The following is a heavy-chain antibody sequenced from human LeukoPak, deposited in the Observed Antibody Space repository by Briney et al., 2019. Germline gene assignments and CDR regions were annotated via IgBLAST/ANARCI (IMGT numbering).Heavy chain of an antibody. CDR3: VREGDDFNFDY. CDR1: GFTFRSYW. CDR2: VIRGGSFT. V-gene: IGHV3-74*01. Sequence: GGSLRLSCAASGFTFRSYWMHWVRQAPGKGLEWVSRVIRGGSFTNYADSVKGRFTISRDNAKNTLYLQMSSLRAEDTAVYFCVREGDDFNFDYWGQGSLVTVSS. D-gene: IGHD5-24*01. J-gene: IGHJ4*02.